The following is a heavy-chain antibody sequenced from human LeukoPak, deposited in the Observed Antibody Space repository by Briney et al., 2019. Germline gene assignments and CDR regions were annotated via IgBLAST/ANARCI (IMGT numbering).Heavy chain of an antibody. CDR1: GFTFSSYA. CDR3: ARDGVTYYDFWSGYWEGSGRYYMDV. J-gene: IGHJ6*03. Sequence: GGSLRLSCAASGFTFSSYAMSWVRQAPGKGLEWVSRINSDGSSTSYADSVKGRFTISRDNAKNSLYLQMNSLRAEDTAVYYCARDGVTYYDFWSGYWEGSGRYYMDVWGKGTTVTVSS. V-gene: IGHV3-74*01. D-gene: IGHD3-3*01. CDR2: INSDGSST.